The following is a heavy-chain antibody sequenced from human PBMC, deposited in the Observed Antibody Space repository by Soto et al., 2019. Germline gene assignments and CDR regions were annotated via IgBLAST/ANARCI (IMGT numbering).Heavy chain of an antibody. Sequence: QVQLVQSGAEVKKPGSSVKVSCRASGGTFSSYATSWVRQAPGQGLEWMGVIIPIFGTANYAQKFQCRVTINADESTSTAYMQLSSLRSEDTAVYYCARCEPVVGATWGGLDYWGQGTLVTFSS. J-gene: IGHJ4*02. CDR3: ARCEPVVGATWGGLDY. CDR1: GGTFSSYA. D-gene: IGHD1-26*01. V-gene: IGHV1-69*01. CDR2: IIPIFGTA.